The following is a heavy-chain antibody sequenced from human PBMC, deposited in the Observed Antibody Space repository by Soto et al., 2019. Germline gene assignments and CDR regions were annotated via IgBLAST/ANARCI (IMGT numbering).Heavy chain of an antibody. CDR2: IYPGGGNT. Sequence: GASVKVSCKAIGYSFTSHYMHWVRQAPGQGLEWMETIYPGGGNTGYAQKFQGRVTMTRNTSISTAYMELSSLRSEDTAVYYCARDPINRIYCSGGSCYGNWFDPWGQGTLVTVSS. J-gene: IGHJ5*02. CDR3: ARDPINRIYCSGGSCYGNWFDP. CDR1: GYSFTSHY. V-gene: IGHV1-46*01. D-gene: IGHD2-15*01.